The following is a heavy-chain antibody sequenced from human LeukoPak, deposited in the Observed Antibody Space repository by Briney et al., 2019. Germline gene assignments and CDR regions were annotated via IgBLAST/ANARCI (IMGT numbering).Heavy chain of an antibody. D-gene: IGHD3-10*01. J-gene: IGHJ5*02. CDR3: ARDPNYYGSGSYYIANWSDP. CDR2: IIPIFGTA. V-gene: IGHV1-69*13. CDR1: GGTFSSYA. Sequence: SVKVSCKASGGTFSSYAISWVRQAPGQGLEWMGGIIPIFGTANYAQKFQGRVTITADESTSTAYMELSSLGSEDTAVYYCARDPNYYGSGSYYIANWSDPWGQGTLVTVSS.